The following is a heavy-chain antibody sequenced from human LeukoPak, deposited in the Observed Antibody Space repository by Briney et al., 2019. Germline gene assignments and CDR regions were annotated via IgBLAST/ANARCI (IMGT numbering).Heavy chain of an antibody. CDR1: GYTFTNYY. CDR2: INPSGGSP. J-gene: IGHJ4*02. Sequence: ASVKVSCKASGYTFTNYYMHWVRQAPGQGLEWMGIINPSGGSPSYAQRFQGRVTMTRDMSTSTVYMELSSLRVEDTAVYYCARDKIESTGGRGCDYWGQGTLVTVSS. V-gene: IGHV1-46*01. D-gene: IGHD2-15*01. CDR3: ARDKIESTGGRGCDY.